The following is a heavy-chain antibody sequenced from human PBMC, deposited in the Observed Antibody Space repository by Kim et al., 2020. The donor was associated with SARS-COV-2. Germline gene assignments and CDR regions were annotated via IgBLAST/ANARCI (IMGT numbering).Heavy chain of an antibody. CDR1: GFTFSSYS. J-gene: IGHJ6*02. CDR2: ISSSSSTI. V-gene: IGHV3-48*02. Sequence: GGSLRLSCAASGFTFSSYSMNWVRQAPGKGLEWVSYISSSSSTIYYADSVKGRFTISRDNAKNSLYLQMNSLRDEDTAVYYCARDYVPLDIVVVPAATRYYYYGMDVWGQGTTVTVSS. CDR3: ARDYVPLDIVVVPAATRYYYYGMDV. D-gene: IGHD2-2*01.